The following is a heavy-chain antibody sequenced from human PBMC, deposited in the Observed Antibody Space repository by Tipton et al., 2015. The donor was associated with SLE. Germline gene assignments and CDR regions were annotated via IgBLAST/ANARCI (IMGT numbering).Heavy chain of an antibody. CDR1: GFTFSSYG. CDR2: IRYDGSNK. J-gene: IGHJ6*02. D-gene: IGHD2-2*01. V-gene: IGHV3-30*02. Sequence: GSLRLSCAASGFTFSSYGMHWVRQAPGKGLEWVAFIRYDGSNKYYADSVKGRSTISRDNSKNTLYLQMNSLRAEDTAVYYCARDWVVPPYYGMDVWGQGTTVTVSS. CDR3: ARDWVVPPYYGMDV.